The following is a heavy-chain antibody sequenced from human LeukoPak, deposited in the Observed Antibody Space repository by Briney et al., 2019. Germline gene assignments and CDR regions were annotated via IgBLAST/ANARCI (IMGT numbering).Heavy chain of an antibody. V-gene: IGHV3-30*02. J-gene: IGHJ3*02. D-gene: IGHD3-10*01. Sequence: GSLRLSCAASGFTFSSYGMHWVRQAPGKGLEWVAFIRYDGSNKYYADSVKGRFTISRDNSKNTLYLQMNSLRAEDTAVYYCARDAQVYYGSGSHAFDIWGQGTMVTVSS. CDR1: GFTFSSYG. CDR2: IRYDGSNK. CDR3: ARDAQVYYGSGSHAFDI.